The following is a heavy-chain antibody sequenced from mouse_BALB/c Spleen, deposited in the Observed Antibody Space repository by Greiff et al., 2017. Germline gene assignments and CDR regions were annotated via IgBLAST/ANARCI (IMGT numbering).Heavy chain of an antibody. Sequence: VQLHQSGAELARPGASVKMSCKASGYTFTSYTMHWVKQRPGQGLEWIGYINPSSGYTNYNQKFKDKATLTADKSSSTAYMQLSSLTSEDSAVYYCARGDSSGYVNYAMDYWGQGTSVTVSS. CDR3: ARGDSSGYVNYAMDY. CDR1: GYTFTSYT. CDR2: INPSSGYT. D-gene: IGHD3-2*01. J-gene: IGHJ4*01. V-gene: IGHV1-4*01.